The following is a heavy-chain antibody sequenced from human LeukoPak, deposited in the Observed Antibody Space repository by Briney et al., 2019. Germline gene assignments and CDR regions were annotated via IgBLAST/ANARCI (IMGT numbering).Heavy chain of an antibody. D-gene: IGHD4-17*01. CDR1: GGSISSGGYY. V-gene: IGHV4-31*03. J-gene: IGHJ3*02. CDR2: IYYSGST. Sequence: SETLSLTCTVSGGSISSGGYYWSWIRQHPGEGLEWIGYIYYSGSTYYNPSLKSRVTISVDTSKNQFSLKLSSVTAADTAVYYCARGSVVYGDYNAFDIWGQGTMVTVSS. CDR3: ARGSVVYGDYNAFDI.